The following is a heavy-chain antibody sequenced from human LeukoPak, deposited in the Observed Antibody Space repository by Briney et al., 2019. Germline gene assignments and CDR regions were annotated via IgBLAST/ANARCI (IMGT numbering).Heavy chain of an antibody. J-gene: IGHJ4*02. CDR3: AKDIDYGDYFYYFDY. D-gene: IGHD4-17*01. V-gene: IGHV3-30*02. CDR1: GFRFSSYA. CDR2: IRHDGTNQ. Sequence: GGSLRLSCAASGFRFSSYAMSWVRQAPGKGLEWVAFIRHDGTNQFYVDSVKGRFTISRDNLKNTLYLQMNSLRSEDTAVYYCAKDIDYGDYFYYFDYWGQGTPVTVFS.